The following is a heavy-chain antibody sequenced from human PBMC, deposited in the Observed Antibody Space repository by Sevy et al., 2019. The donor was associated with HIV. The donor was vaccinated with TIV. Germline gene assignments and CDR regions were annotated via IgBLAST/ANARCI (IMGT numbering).Heavy chain of an antibody. V-gene: IGHV3-23*01. CDR2: ISRSGGRT. Sequence: GGSLRLSCAASGFTFSSYGMSWVRQAPGKGLEWVSAISRSGGRTYYADSVKGRFTISRDNSKNTLYLQMNSLRAEDTAVHYCAKEGLRPYDSSSYYAGPDAFHIWRQGTMVTVSS. J-gene: IGHJ3*02. CDR1: GFTFSSYG. D-gene: IGHD3-22*01. CDR3: AKEGLRPYDSSSYYAGPDAFHI.